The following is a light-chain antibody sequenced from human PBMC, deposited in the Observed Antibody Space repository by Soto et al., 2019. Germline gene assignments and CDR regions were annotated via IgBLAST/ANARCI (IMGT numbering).Light chain of an antibody. CDR2: KAS. J-gene: IGKJ1*01. Sequence: DIQMTQSPSTLSASVGDRVTITCRASQTISSWLAWYQQKPGKAPKLLIYKASTLKSGVPSRFSGSGSGTDFTLTISRLEPEDFAVYYCQQYGSSRTFGQGTKVDI. CDR1: QTISSW. V-gene: IGKV1-5*03. CDR3: QQYGSSRT.